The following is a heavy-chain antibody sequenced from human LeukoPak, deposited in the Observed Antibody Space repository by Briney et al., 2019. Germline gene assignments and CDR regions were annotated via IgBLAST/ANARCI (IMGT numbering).Heavy chain of an antibody. J-gene: IGHJ4*02. CDR1: GFAFNTYA. Sequence: GRSPRLSCAASGFAFNTYAMHWVRQAPGQGLEWVALIWHDGSHKFYPNPVRGQFTISRDNSKNTVSLQMNNLRPEDTAVYYCAREIFGSGNYPDFWGQGTLVTVSS. D-gene: IGHD3-10*01. CDR2: IWHDGSHK. V-gene: IGHV3-33*01. CDR3: AREIFGSGNYPDF.